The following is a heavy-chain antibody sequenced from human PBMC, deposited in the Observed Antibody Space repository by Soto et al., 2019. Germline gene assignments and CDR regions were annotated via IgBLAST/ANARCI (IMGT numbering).Heavy chain of an antibody. CDR1: GGTFSSYA. CDR3: ARGHDSSGYNSN. D-gene: IGHD3-22*01. CDR2: IIPIFGTA. Sequence: QVQLVQSGAEVKKPGSSVKVSCKASGGTFSSYAISWVRQAPGQGLEWMVGIIPIFGTANYAQKFQGRVTITADESTSTAYMELRRLRSEDTAVYYCARGHDSSGYNSNWGQGTMVTVSS. V-gene: IGHV1-69*01. J-gene: IGHJ4*02.